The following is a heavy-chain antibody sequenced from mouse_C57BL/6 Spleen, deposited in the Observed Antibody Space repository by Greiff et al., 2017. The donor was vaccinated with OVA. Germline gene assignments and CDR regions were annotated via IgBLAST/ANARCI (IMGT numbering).Heavy chain of an antibody. CDR2: INPNNGGT. V-gene: IGHV1-22*01. Sequence: VQLQQSGPELVKPGASVKMSCKASGYTFTDYNMHWVKQSHGKSLEWIGYINPNNGGTSYNQKFKGKATLTVNKSSSTAYMELRSLTSEDSAVYYCARLNYGSVYWYFDVWGTGTTVTVSS. CDR1: GYTFTDYN. CDR3: ARLNYGSVYWYFDV. D-gene: IGHD1-1*01. J-gene: IGHJ1*03.